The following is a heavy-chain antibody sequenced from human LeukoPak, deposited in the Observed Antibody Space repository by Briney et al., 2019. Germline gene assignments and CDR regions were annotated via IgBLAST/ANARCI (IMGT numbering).Heavy chain of an antibody. CDR1: GFTFSNYA. V-gene: IGHV3-23*01. J-gene: IGHJ4*02. CDR3: ARRSGIAVAGAFDY. CDR2: ISGSGDST. D-gene: IGHD6-19*01. Sequence: GGSLRLSCAASGFTFSNYAMRWVRQAPGKGLEWVSGISGSGDSTYYVDSVKGRFTISRDNSKNTLYLQMNSLSAEDTAVYYCARRSGIAVAGAFDYWGQGTLVTVSS.